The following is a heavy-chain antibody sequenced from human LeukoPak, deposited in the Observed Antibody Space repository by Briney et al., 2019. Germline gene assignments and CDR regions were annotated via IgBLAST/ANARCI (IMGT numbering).Heavy chain of an antibody. CDR3: ATETTGTPRGVY. D-gene: IGHD4-17*01. CDR2: INPNSGAT. CDR1: GYTFTDYY. J-gene: IGHJ4*02. Sequence: ALVKVSCKASGYTFTDYYIQWVRQAPGQGLEWMGRINPNSGATAYAQQFQGRVTMTRDTSITTAYMEVSRLTSDDTAVYYCATETTGTPRGVYWGLGTLVTVSS. V-gene: IGHV1-2*02.